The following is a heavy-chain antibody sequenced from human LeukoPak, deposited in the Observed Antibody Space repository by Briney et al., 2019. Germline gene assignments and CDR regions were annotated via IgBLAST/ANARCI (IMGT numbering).Heavy chain of an antibody. J-gene: IGHJ4*02. Sequence: SETLSLTCTVSGGPVSSGSYYWSWIRQPPGKGLEWIGYIYYSGSTNYNPSLKSRVTISVDTSKNQFSLKLSSVTAADTAVYYCARGRDYGDFPLFDYWGQGTLVTVSS. V-gene: IGHV4-61*01. D-gene: IGHD4-17*01. CDR1: GGPVSSGSYY. CDR2: IYYSGST. CDR3: ARGRDYGDFPLFDY.